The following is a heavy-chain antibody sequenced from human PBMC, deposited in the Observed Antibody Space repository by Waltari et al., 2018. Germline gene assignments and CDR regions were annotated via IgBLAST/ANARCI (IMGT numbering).Heavy chain of an antibody. D-gene: IGHD6-6*01. J-gene: IGHJ6*03. CDR3: ARERGIAARHFYYYYMDV. CDR2: INAGNGNT. Sequence: QVQLVQSGAEVKKPGASVKVSCTASGYTFTSYAIHWVRQAPGQRLEWMGWINAGNGNTKYSQEFQGRVTITRDTSASTAYMELSSLRSEDMAVYYCARERGIAARHFYYYYMDVWGKGTTVTVSS. V-gene: IGHV1-3*03. CDR1: GYTFTSYA.